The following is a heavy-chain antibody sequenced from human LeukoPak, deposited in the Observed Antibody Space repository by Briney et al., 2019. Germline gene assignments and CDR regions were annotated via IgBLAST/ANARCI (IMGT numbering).Heavy chain of an antibody. CDR1: GFSITTGYY. CDR2: IFRIGSS. CDR3: AREKSSGYWYFDL. Sequence: SETLSLTCSVSGFSITTGYYWAWIRQPPGKGLEWIGTIFRIGSSYFNPSLKSRVTISVDTSKNQFSLKLSSVTAADTAVYYCAREKSSGYWYFDLWGRGTLVTVSS. V-gene: IGHV4-38-2*02. J-gene: IGHJ2*01. D-gene: IGHD3-22*01.